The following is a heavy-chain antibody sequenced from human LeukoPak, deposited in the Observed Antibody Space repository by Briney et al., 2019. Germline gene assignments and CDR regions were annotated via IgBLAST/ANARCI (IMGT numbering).Heavy chain of an antibody. D-gene: IGHD3-10*01. V-gene: IGHV3-23*01. CDR2: VSGSGGST. Sequence: GGSLRLSCAASGFTFNNYAMTRVRQAPDKGLEWVSTVSGSGGSTYYADSMKGRFTISRDNSKNTLSLQMSGLRAEDTAVYYCARGSSASYYNSRFDYWGQGTLVTVSS. J-gene: IGHJ4*02. CDR1: GFTFNNYA. CDR3: ARGSSASYYNSRFDY.